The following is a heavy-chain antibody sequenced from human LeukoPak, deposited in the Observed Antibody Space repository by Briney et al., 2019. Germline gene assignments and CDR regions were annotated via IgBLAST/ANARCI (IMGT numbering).Heavy chain of an antibody. J-gene: IGHJ4*02. CDR1: GFTVSTNY. CDR2: IYSDGRT. Sequence: PGRSLRLSCAASGFTVSTNYMSWVRQAPGKGLDWVSIIYSDGRTYYADSVKGRFTISRDSSKNTLYLQMNSLRVEDTAVYYCARNKWGDYTGSDYWGQGTLVTVSS. CDR3: ARNKWGDYTGSDY. V-gene: IGHV3-53*01. D-gene: IGHD4-17*01.